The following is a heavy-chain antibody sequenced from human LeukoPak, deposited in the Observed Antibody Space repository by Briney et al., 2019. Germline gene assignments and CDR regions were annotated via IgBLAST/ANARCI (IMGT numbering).Heavy chain of an antibody. CDR3: ARDFRYSRSHAFDI. J-gene: IGHJ3*02. CDR2: ISYDGSNK. CDR1: GFTFSSYG. V-gene: IGHV3-30*03. Sequence: PGGSLRLSCAASGFTFSSYGMHWVRQAPGKGLEWVAVISYDGSNKYYADSVKGRFTISRDNAKNSLYLQMNSLRAEDTAVYYCARDFRYSRSHAFDIWGQGTMVTVSS. D-gene: IGHD6-13*01.